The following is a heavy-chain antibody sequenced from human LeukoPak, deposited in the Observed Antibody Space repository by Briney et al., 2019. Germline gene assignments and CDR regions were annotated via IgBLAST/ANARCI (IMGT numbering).Heavy chain of an antibody. Sequence: GESLKISCKASGYTFPNYWIAWLRQMPGKGMEWMGIIYPGDSDTRYSPSFQGQVTISADKSISTAYLQWSSLKASDTAMYYCARHKEGGVVPAASYFDYWGQGTLVTVSS. V-gene: IGHV5-51*01. CDR1: GYTFPNYW. CDR3: ARHKEGGVVPAASYFDY. CDR2: IYPGDSDT. J-gene: IGHJ4*02. D-gene: IGHD2-2*01.